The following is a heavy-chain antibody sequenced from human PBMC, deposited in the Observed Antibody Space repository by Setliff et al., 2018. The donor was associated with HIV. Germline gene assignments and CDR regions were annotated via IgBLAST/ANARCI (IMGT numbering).Heavy chain of an antibody. CDR3: ARGLSFYDPGGFDY. D-gene: IGHD3-22*01. CDR2: INSDGSST. CDR1: GFTFSSYW. J-gene: IGHJ4*02. V-gene: IGHV3-74*01. Sequence: GGSLRLSCAASGFTFSSYWMHWVRQAPGKGLVWVSRINSDGSSTSYADSVKGRFTISRDNDKNSVHLQMTSLRAEDTAVYYCARGLSFYDPGGFDYWGQGTLVTVSS.